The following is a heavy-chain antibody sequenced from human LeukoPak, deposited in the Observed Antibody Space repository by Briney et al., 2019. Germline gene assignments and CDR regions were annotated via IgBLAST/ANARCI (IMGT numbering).Heavy chain of an antibody. CDR1: GGSVSSGSYY. D-gene: IGHD6-13*01. J-gene: IGHJ4*02. CDR3: ARAAAAGRRFDY. CDR2: IYYSGST. Sequence: SETLSLTCTVSGGSVSSGSYYWSWIRQPPGKGLEWIGYIYYSGSTNYNPSLKSRVTISVDTSKNQFSLKLSSVTAADTAVYYCARAAAAGRRFDYWGQGTLVTVSS. V-gene: IGHV4-61*01.